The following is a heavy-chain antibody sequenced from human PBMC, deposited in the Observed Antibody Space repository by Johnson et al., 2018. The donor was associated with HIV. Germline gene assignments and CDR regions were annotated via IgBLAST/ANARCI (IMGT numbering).Heavy chain of an antibody. J-gene: IGHJ3*02. CDR3: AKNSAAFDI. V-gene: IGHV3-30*18. D-gene: IGHD3-10*01. CDR2: ISYDGSNK. Sequence: QMLLVESGGGVVQPGRSLRLSCAASGFTFSSYGMHWVRQAPGKGLEWVAVISYDGSNKYYAASVKGRFTISRDNSKNTLYLQMNSLRAEDTAVYYCAKNSAAFDIWGQGTMVTVSS. CDR1: GFTFSSYG.